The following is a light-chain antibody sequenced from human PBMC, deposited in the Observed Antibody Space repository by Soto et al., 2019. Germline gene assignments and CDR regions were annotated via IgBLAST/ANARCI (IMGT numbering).Light chain of an antibody. Sequence: QSALTQPASVSGSPGQSITISCTGTSSDVGGYNYVSWYQRHPGKAPKLMIYDVSNRPSGVSNRFSGSKSGNTASLTISGLQAEDGADYYCSSYTSSSTLVFGGGTKVTVL. CDR3: SSYTSSSTLV. V-gene: IGLV2-14*01. CDR1: SSDVGGYNY. J-gene: IGLJ2*01. CDR2: DVS.